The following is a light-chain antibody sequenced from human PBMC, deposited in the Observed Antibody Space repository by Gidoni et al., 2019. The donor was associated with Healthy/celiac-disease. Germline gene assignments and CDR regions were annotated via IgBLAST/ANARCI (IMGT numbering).Light chain of an antibody. CDR1: QSVSSSY. CDR3: QQYGSSLWT. Sequence: EFVLTQSPGTLSLPPGERVTLSCRASQSVSSSYLAWYQQKPGQAPRLLIYGASSRATGIPDRFSGSGSGTDFTLTISRLEPEDFAVYYCQQYGSSLWTFGQGTKVEIK. V-gene: IGKV3-20*01. J-gene: IGKJ1*01. CDR2: GAS.